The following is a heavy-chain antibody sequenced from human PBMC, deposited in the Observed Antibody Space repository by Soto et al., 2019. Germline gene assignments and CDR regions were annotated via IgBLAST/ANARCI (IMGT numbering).Heavy chain of an antibody. CDR3: ARPAKFYSSSWYYY. CDR2: INHSGST. V-gene: IGHV4-34*01. J-gene: IGHJ4*02. D-gene: IGHD6-13*01. CDR1: GGPFSGYY. Sequence: SETLSLTCAVYGGPFSGYYWSWIRQPPGKGREWMGEINHSGSTNYNPSLKSRVTISVDTSKNQFSLKLSSVTAADTAVYYCARPAKFYSSSWYYYWGQGTLVTVSS.